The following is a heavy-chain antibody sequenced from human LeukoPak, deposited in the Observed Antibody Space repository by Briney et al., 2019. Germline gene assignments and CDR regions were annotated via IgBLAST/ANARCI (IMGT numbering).Heavy chain of an antibody. J-gene: IGHJ3*02. CDR3: AKDLCPRGSTSCYDAFDI. Sequence: GGSLRLSCAASGFTFSSYGMHWVRQAPGKGLEWVAFIRYDGSNKYYADSVKGRFTISRDNSKNTLYLQMNSLRAEDTAVYYCAKDLCPRGSTSCYDAFDIWGQGTMVTVSS. D-gene: IGHD2-2*01. CDR1: GFTFSSYG. CDR2: IRYDGSNK. V-gene: IGHV3-30*02.